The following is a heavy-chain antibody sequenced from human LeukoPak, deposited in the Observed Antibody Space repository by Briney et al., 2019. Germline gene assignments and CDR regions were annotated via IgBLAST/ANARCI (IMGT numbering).Heavy chain of an antibody. V-gene: IGHV4-59*01. CDR2: IYFRGST. CDR3: ARMFGGYCSDGNCFKAFDI. Sequence: SETLSLTCTVSAGSMNGYYWSWIRQPPGKGLEWIGYIYFRGSTNSNPSLKSRVTISVDTSKNQFSLKLNSVTAADTAVYYCARMFGGYCSDGNCFKAFDIWGQGTMVTVSS. CDR1: AGSMNGYY. J-gene: IGHJ3*02. D-gene: IGHD2-15*01.